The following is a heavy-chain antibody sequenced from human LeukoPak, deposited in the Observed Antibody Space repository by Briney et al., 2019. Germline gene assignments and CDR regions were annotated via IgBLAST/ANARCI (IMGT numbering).Heavy chain of an antibody. CDR1: GGSISSYY. Sequence: SETLSLTCTVPGGSISSYYWSWIRQPPGKGLEWIGYIYYSGSTNYNPSLKSRVTISVDTSKNQFSLKLSSVTAADTAVYYCARGYCGGDCYTLVYYYYYGMDVWGQGTTVTVSS. CDR2: IYYSGST. D-gene: IGHD2-21*02. CDR3: ARGYCGGDCYTLVYYYYYGMDV. V-gene: IGHV4-59*08. J-gene: IGHJ6*02.